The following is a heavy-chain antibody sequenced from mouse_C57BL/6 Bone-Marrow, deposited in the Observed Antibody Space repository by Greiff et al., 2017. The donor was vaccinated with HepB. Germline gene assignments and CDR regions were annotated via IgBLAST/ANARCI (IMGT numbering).Heavy chain of an antibody. J-gene: IGHJ3*01. CDR3: ARDRVYGSSSAY. CDR2: ISDGGSYT. Sequence: EVKVVESGGGLVKPGGSLKLSCAASGFTFSSYAMSWVRQTPEKRLEWVATISDGGSYTYYPDNVKGRFTISRDNAKNNLYLQMSHLKSEDTAIYYCARDRVYGSSSAYWGQGTLVTVSA. V-gene: IGHV5-4*01. CDR1: GFTFSSYA. D-gene: IGHD1-1*01.